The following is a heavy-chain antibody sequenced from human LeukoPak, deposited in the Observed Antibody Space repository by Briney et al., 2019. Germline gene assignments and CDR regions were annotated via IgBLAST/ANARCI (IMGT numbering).Heavy chain of an antibody. Sequence: GGSLRLSCAAAGFTFSSYGMSWFRQAPGKGLEWVGFIRSKAYGGTTEYAASVKGRFTISRDDSKSIAYLQMNSLKTEDTAVYYCTRDMWYCSGDSCYSHLIGYYYMDVWGRGTTVTVSS. CDR3: TRDMWYCSGDSCYSHLIGYYYMDV. D-gene: IGHD2-15*01. CDR1: GFTFSSYG. V-gene: IGHV3-49*03. J-gene: IGHJ6*03. CDR2: IRSKAYGGTT.